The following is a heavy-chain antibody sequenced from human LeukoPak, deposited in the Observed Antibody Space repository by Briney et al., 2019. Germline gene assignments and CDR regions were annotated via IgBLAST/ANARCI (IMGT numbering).Heavy chain of an antibody. CDR1: GGTFSSYA. D-gene: IGHD3-9*01. Sequence: ASVKVSCKASGGTFSSYAISWVRQSPGQGLEWMGGIIPIFGTANYAQKFQGRVTITADESTSTAYMELSSLRSEDTAVYYCARDLAYYDILTGYLPFDYWGQGTLVTVSS. J-gene: IGHJ4*02. CDR2: IIPIFGTA. V-gene: IGHV1-69*13. CDR3: ARDLAYYDILTGYLPFDY.